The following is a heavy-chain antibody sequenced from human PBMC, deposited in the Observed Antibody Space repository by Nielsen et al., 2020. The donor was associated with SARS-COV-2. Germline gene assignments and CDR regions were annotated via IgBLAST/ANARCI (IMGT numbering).Heavy chain of an antibody. CDR3: ARGPGVEVVANYFDP. D-gene: IGHD4/OR15-4a*01. J-gene: IGHJ5*02. Sequence: SQTLSFTCAVYGGSLSFHYWSWVRQPPGKGLEWIGEINHRGRTNYNPSLKNRVTISVDTSTKQFSLRLTSVTAADTAVYYCARGPGVEVVANYFDPWGQGTPVTVSS. CDR1: GGSLSFHY. CDR2: INHRGRT. V-gene: IGHV4-34*01.